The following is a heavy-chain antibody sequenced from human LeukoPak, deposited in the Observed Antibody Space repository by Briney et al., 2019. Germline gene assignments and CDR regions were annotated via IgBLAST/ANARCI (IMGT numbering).Heavy chain of an antibody. Sequence: GGSLRLSCAASGFTFSSYSMNWVRQAPGKGLEWVSSSSRSSTYTYYADSVKGRFTISSDNAENLLYLQMNSLRAEDTAVYYCARDKGPADYWGQGTLVTVSS. CDR3: ARDKGPADY. CDR1: GFTFSSYS. CDR2: SSRSSTYT. J-gene: IGHJ4*02. V-gene: IGHV3-21*06.